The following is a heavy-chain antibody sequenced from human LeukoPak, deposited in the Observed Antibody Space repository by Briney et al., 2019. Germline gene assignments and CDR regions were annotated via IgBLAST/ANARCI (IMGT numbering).Heavy chain of an antibody. CDR1: GGSISTYY. CDR3: ARGGNYWPQWWFDP. J-gene: IGHJ5*02. D-gene: IGHD1-26*01. Sequence: SETLSLTCTVSGGSISTYYWSWIRQPPGKGLEWIGYIYYTGSTSYNPSLKSRVTMSLDASKNQFSLELNSVAPADTAVYYCARGGNYWPQWWFDPWGRGTLVSVSS. V-gene: IGHV4-59*01. CDR2: IYYTGST.